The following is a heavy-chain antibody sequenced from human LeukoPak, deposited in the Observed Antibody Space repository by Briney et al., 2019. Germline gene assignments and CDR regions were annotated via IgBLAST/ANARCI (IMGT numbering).Heavy chain of an antibody. V-gene: IGHV4-30-4*08. J-gene: IGHJ4*02. CDR3: AKDFDNWNPIDY. D-gene: IGHD1-20*01. CDR2: IYYSGST. CDR1: GGSISSGDYY. Sequence: PSQTLSLTCTVSGGSISSGDYYWSWIRQPPGKGLEWIGYIYYSGSTYYNPSLKSRVTISVDTSKNQFSLKLSSVTAADTAVYYCAKDFDNWNPIDYWGQGTLVTVSS.